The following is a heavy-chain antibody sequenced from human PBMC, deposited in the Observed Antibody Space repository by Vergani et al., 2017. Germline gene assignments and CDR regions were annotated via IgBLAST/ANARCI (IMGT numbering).Heavy chain of an antibody. V-gene: IGHV1-69-2*01. Sequence: EVQVVQSRAEVKRPGTTVKISCKISGVRFKDFYIHWMKQAPGKGLEWVGVVDPDHGEPLYAESFKGRVTIVADTATDIAYLELRSLRPDDTAVYYCAVDLLAATGTNTLKEDDRDFWGQGTLVIVSS. D-gene: IGHD3-10*01. J-gene: IGHJ4*02. CDR3: AVDLLAATGTNTLKEDDRDF. CDR1: GVRFKDFY. CDR2: VDPDHGEP.